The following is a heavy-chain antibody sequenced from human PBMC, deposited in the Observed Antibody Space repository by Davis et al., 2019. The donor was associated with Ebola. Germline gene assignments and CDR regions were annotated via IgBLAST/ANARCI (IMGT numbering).Heavy chain of an antibody. CDR1: GNSFTSYW. Sequence: QVSCKGSGNSFTSYWIGWVRQMPGKGLEWMGIIYPGDSDTRYSPSFQGQVTISADKSISTAYLQWSSLKASDTAMYYCARPSITGTADAFDIWGQGTMVTVSS. CDR2: IYPGDSDT. J-gene: IGHJ3*02. V-gene: IGHV5-51*01. CDR3: ARPSITGTADAFDI. D-gene: IGHD1-20*01.